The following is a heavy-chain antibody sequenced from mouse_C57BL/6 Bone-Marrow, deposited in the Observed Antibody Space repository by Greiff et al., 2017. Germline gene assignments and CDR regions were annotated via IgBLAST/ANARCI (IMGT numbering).Heavy chain of an antibody. V-gene: IGHV1-69*01. CDR1: GYTFTSYW. J-gene: IGHJ3*01. Sequence: QVQLQQPGAELVMPGASVKLSCKASGYTFTSYWMHWVKQRPGQGLEWIGEIDPSDSYTNYNHKFKGKSTLTVDKSSSTAYMQLSSLTSEDSAVYYCARYDYDCAYWGQGTLVTVSA. CDR3: ARYDYDCAY. D-gene: IGHD2-4*01. CDR2: IDPSDSYT.